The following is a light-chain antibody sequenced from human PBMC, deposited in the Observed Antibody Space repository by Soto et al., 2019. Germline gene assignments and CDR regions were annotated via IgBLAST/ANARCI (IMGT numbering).Light chain of an antibody. CDR1: SSDVESYNL. Sequence: QSALTQPASVSGSPGQSITISCTGTSSDVESYNLVSWYQQHPGKVPKIMIYEVSERPSGVSHRFSGSKSGNTASLTISGLHDEDEADYCCCSYVGDSLVFGGGTKLTVL. V-gene: IGLV2-23*02. CDR3: CSYVGDSLV. J-gene: IGLJ2*01. CDR2: EVS.